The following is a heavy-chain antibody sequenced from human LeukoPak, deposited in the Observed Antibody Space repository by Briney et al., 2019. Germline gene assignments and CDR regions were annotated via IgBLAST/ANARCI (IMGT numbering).Heavy chain of an antibody. J-gene: IGHJ4*02. CDR2: IYTSGST. CDR1: GGSISSYY. CDR3: ARAGYCSGGSCSFFNDG. V-gene: IGHV4-4*07. Sequence: SETLSPTCTVSGGSISSYYWSWIRQPAGKGLEWIGRIYTSGSTNYNPSLKSRVTMSVDTSKNQFSLKLSSVTAADTAVYYCARAGYCSGGSCSFFNDGWGQGTLVTVSS. D-gene: IGHD2-15*01.